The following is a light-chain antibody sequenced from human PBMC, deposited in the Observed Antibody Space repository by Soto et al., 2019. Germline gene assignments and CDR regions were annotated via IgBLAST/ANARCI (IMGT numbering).Light chain of an antibody. CDR1: SSDVGGYNY. V-gene: IGLV2-8*01. CDR2: EVS. Sequence: QSALTQPPSASGSPGQSVTISCTGTSSDVGGYNYVSWYQQHPGKAPKLMIYEVSKRPSGVPDRFSGSKSGNTASLTVSGLQAEDEADYYCSLYAGSNNFLVVFGGGTKVTVL. J-gene: IGLJ2*01. CDR3: SLYAGSNNFLVV.